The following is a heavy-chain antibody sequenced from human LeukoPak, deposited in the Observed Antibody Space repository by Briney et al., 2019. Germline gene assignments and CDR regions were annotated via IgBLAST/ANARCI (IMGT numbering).Heavy chain of an antibody. J-gene: IGHJ4*02. CDR1: GYTFTSYY. CDR3: AREEGYSYGLFVY. V-gene: IGHV1-46*01. Sequence: ASVKVSCKASGYTFTSYYMHWVRQAPGQGLEWMGMIYPRDGSTSYAQKFQGRVTVTRDTSTSTVHMELSGLRSEDTAVYYCAREEGYSYGLFVYWGQGTLVTVSS. CDR2: IYPRDGST. D-gene: IGHD5-18*01.